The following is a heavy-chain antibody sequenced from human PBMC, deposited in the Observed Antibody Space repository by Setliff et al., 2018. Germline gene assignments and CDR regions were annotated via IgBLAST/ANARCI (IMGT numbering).Heavy chain of an antibody. CDR1: GGSFSGYY. D-gene: IGHD3-3*01. V-gene: IGHV4-34*01. CDR2: INHSGST. CDR3: ARARSRYYNFWSGEMDV. J-gene: IGHJ6*04. Sequence: PSETLSLTCAVYGGSFSGYYWSWIRQPPGKGLEWIGEINHSGSTNYNPSLKSRVTISVDTSKNQFSLKLSSVTAADTAVYYCARARSRYYNFWSGEMDVWGKGTMVTVSS.